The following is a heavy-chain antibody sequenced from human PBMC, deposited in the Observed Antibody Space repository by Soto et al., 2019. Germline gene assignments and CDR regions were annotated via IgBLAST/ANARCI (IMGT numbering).Heavy chain of an antibody. Sequence: QVQLVQSGAEVRKPGASVKVSCKASGYTFTGYYIHWVRQAPGQGLEWMGWISPDSGGTNYAQRFQGSVTMTRDTSISTAYITLSRLRPDDTAVYYCARGPTSGYGDYVVVFDIWGQGTLVTVSS. J-gene: IGHJ3*02. D-gene: IGHD4-17*01. CDR3: ARGPTSGYGDYVVVFDI. CDR2: ISPDSGGT. V-gene: IGHV1-2*02. CDR1: GYTFTGYY.